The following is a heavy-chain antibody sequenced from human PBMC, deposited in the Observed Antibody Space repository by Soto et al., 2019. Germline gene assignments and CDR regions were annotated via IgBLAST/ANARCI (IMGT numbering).Heavy chain of an antibody. CDR3: ATYDLTTVTTFDY. Sequence: PGGSLRLSCTVSGFTFDNYSMSWVRQAPGKGLEWISGINWNGASAGYADSVKGRFTISRDNAKNSLYLQMNSLRAEDTALYYCATYDLTTVTTFDYWGQGTLVTVSS. CDR2: INWNGASA. J-gene: IGHJ4*02. CDR1: GFTFDNYS. V-gene: IGHV3-20*04. D-gene: IGHD4-17*01.